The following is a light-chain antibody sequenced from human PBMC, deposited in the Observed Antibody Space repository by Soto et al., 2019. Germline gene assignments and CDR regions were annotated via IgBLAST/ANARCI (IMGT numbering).Light chain of an antibody. Sequence: DTLLTQSPATLSLSPGERVTLSCRATQRVSNSLAWYQQKSGQAPRLLIFGTSTRATGIPDRFSGSGSGTDFTLSISRLEPEDFAVYYCQQYASSPLLTFGGGTKV. CDR2: GTS. V-gene: IGKV3-20*01. CDR3: QQYASSPLLT. J-gene: IGKJ4*01. CDR1: QRVSNS.